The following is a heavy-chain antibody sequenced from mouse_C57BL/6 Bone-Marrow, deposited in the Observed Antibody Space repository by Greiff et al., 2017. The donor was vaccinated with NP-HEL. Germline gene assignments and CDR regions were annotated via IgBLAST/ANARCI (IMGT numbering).Heavy chain of an antibody. J-gene: IGHJ2*01. D-gene: IGHD1-1*01. CDR2: IYPGSGST. Sequence: QVQLKQPGAELVKPGASVKMSCKASGYTFTSYWITWVKQRPGQGLEWIGDIYPGSGSTNYNEKFKSKATLTVDTSSSTAYMQLSSLTSEDSAVYYCARSGGSSLYFDYWGQGTTLTVSS. CDR1: GYTFTSYW. CDR3: ARSGGSSLYFDY. V-gene: IGHV1-55*01.